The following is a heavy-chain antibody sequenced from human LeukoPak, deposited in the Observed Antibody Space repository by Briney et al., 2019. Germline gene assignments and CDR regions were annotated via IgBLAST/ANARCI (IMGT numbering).Heavy chain of an antibody. Sequence: PSETLSLTCTVSGGSIRNYYWSWIRQPPGKGLEWIGYIYYSGSTNYKSSLKSRITISVDTSKNQISLQLSSVTAADTAVYYCARDSNDSSIPCFDYWGQGSLVTVSS. CDR3: ARDSNDSSIPCFDY. CDR2: IYYSGST. V-gene: IGHV4-59*01. J-gene: IGHJ4*02. D-gene: IGHD3-22*01. CDR1: GGSIRNYY.